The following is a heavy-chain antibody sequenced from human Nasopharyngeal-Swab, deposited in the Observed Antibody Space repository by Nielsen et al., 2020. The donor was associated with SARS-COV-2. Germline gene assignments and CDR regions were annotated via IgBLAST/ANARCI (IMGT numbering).Heavy chain of an antibody. V-gene: IGHV1-69*01. CDR2: IIPIFGTA. J-gene: IGHJ3*02. D-gene: IGHD3-22*01. CDR3: ARGPSSGYYLYAFDI. Sequence: WVRQAPGQGLEWMGGIIPIFGTANYAQKFQGRVTITADESTSIAYMELSSLRSEDTAVYYCARGPSSGYYLYAFDIWGQGTMVTVSS.